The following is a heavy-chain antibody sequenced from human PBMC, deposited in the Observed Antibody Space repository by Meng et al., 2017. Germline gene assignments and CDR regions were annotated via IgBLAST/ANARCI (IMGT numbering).Heavy chain of an antibody. CDR2: IKQDGSEK. V-gene: IGHV3-7*01. J-gene: IGHJ4*02. D-gene: IGHD2/OR15-2a*01. CDR3: ARVRASLGPTTADY. Sequence: GESLKISCVASGFTFSSYWMSWVRQAPGKGLEWVANIKQDGSEKYYVDSVKGRFTISRDNAKNSLYLQMNSLRAEDTAVYYCARVRASLGPTTADYWGQGTLVTVSS. CDR1: GFTFSSYW.